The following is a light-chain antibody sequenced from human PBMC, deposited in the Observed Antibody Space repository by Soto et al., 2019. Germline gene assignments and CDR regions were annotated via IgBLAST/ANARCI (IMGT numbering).Light chain of an antibody. J-gene: IGLJ2*01. CDR2: IDN. V-gene: IGLV1-44*01. Sequence: QSVLTQPPSASGTPGQGVAISCSGSSSNMGTNTVNWYQHLPGTAPKLLIYIDNQRPSGVPDRFFGSKSGTSASLAITGLQSEDEADYYCAAWDGTLNHILFGGGTKLTVL. CDR1: SSNMGTNT. CDR3: AAWDGTLNHIL.